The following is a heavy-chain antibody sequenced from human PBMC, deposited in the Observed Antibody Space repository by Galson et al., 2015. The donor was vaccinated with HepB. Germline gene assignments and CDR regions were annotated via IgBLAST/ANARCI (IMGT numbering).Heavy chain of an antibody. V-gene: IGHV1-2*04. J-gene: IGHJ4*02. Sequence: SVKVSCKASGYTFTGYYMHWVRQAPGQGLEWMGWINPNSGGTNYAQKFQGWVTMTRDTSISTAYMELSRLRSDDTAVYYCASSYDSSGSPFDYWGQGTLVTVSS. D-gene: IGHD3-22*01. CDR3: ASSYDSSGSPFDY. CDR2: INPNSGGT. CDR1: GYTFTGYY.